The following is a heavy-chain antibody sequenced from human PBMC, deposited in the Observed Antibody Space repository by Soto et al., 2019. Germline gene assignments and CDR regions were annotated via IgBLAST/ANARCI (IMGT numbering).Heavy chain of an antibody. CDR3: ARTRPYSSSLSQYSGMDV. Sequence: QVQLVQSGAEVKEPGSSVRVSCKASGGTFDNFIMNWVRQTPGQGLEWMGGIVPMLGTPTYAEKFKGRVTSSANGSTSTMYVEVTSMRSEDQALCYCARTRPYSSSLSQYSGMDVWRQGTRVTVSS. CDR2: IVPMLGTP. J-gene: IGHJ6*01. CDR1: GGTFDNFI. V-gene: IGHV1-69*01. D-gene: IGHD1-26*01.